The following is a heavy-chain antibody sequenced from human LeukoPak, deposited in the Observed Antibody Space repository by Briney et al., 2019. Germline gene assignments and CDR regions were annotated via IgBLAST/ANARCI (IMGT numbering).Heavy chain of an antibody. CDR1: GSTFTSYD. CDR2: MNPNSGNT. J-gene: IGHJ4*02. D-gene: IGHD3-10*01. Sequence: ASVKVCCKASGSTFTSYDINWVGQATGQGLEWMGWMNPNSGNTGYAQKFQGRSTMTRNTSISTAYMELSSLRSEDTAVYYCASASMVRGVDSWGQGTLVTVSS. CDR3: ASASMVRGVDS. V-gene: IGHV1-8*01.